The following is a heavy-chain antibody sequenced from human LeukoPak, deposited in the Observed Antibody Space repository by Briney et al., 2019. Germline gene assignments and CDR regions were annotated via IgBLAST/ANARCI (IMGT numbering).Heavy chain of an antibody. Sequence: SQTLSITCAISGDSVSSNSAAWNWFRRSPSGGIEWLGGTYYRSKWYNDYAVSVKSRITINPDTSKNHFSLQLNSVTPEDTAVYYCARGLASWFDPWGQGTLVIVSS. CDR3: ARGLASWFDP. CDR1: GDSVSSNSAA. J-gene: IGHJ5*02. CDR2: TYYRSKWYN. V-gene: IGHV6-1*01.